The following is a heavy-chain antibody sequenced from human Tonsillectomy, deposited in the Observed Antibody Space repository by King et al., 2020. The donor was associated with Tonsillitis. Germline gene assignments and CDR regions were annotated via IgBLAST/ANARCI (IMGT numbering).Heavy chain of an antibody. Sequence: VQLVESGGGLVQPGGSLRLSCAASGFTFSRYWMHWVRQAPGKGLVWVSRINSDESSTSYADSVKGRFTNSRDNAKNTLYLQMNSLRAEDTAVYYCASPRQSSSWIHFDYWGQGTLVTVSS. V-gene: IGHV3-74*01. D-gene: IGHD6-13*01. CDR1: GFTFSRYW. CDR2: INSDESST. CDR3: ASPRQSSSWIHFDY. J-gene: IGHJ4*02.